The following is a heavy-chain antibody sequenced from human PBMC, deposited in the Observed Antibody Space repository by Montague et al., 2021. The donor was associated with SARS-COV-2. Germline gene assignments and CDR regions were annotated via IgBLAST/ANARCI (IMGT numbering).Heavy chain of an antibody. V-gene: IGHV4-39*01. J-gene: IGHJ4*02. CDR1: RGSLRLTSYH. CDR2: IYHTGST. CDR3: ARGRQHINMVVVVVTGGEYYFDF. D-gene: IGHD3-22*01. Sequence: SETLSLTCTVSRGSLRLTSYHWGWIRQPPGKGLEWIGSIYHTGSTYYDPSLESRVTMSVDNSKNQFSLMLTSVTAADTAVYYCARGRQHINMVVVVVTGGEYYFDFWGQGTLVAVSS.